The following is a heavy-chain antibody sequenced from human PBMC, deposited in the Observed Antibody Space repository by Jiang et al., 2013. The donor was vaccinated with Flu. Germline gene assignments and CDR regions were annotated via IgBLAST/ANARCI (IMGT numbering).Heavy chain of an antibody. CDR3: ARSSYCGGDCYSVWFDP. J-gene: IGHJ5*02. Sequence: QSGSELKKPGASVKVSCKASGYTFTSYAMNWVRQAPGQGLEWMGWINTNTGNPTYAQGFTGRFVFSLDTSVSTAYLQISSLKAEDTAVYYCARSSYCGGDCYSVWFDPWGPGNPGHRLL. CDR2: INTNTGNP. CDR1: GYTFTSYA. D-gene: IGHD2-21*02. V-gene: IGHV7-4-1*02.